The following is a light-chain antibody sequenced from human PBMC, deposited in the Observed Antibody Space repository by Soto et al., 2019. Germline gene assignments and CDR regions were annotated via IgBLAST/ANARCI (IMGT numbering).Light chain of an antibody. CDR3: NSYRSSNNLEGV. Sequence: QSALTQPASVSDSPGQSITISCTGTSSDVGGSNFVSWYQQHPGKPPKLIIYDVANRPSGVSNRFSGSKSGSTASLTISGLQAEDEATYYCNSYRSSNNLEGVFGGGTKLTVL. V-gene: IGLV2-14*03. J-gene: IGLJ3*02. CDR2: DVA. CDR1: SSDVGGSNF.